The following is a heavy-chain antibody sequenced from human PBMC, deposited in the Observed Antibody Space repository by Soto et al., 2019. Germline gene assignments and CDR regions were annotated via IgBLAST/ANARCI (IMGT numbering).Heavy chain of an antibody. CDR1: GYTLTSDY. J-gene: IGHJ3*02. D-gene: IGHD4-17*01. CDR3: ASPVTTNAFDI. Sequence: GASVRGSCKASGYTLTSDYMRWVRQAPGQGLEWMGIINPSGGSTSYAQKFQGRVTMTRDTSTSTVYMELSSLRSEDTAVYYCASPVTTNAFDIWGQGTMVTVSS. V-gene: IGHV1-46*03. CDR2: INPSGGST.